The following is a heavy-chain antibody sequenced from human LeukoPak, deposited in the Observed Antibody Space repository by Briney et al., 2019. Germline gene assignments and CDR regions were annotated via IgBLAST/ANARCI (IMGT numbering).Heavy chain of an antibody. CDR3: ARAGVESYFDY. J-gene: IGHJ4*02. V-gene: IGHV3-21*01. Sequence: GGSLRLSCAVSGFTFSSYGMNWVRQAPGKGLEWVSSISSSSSYIYYADSVKGRFTISRDNAKNSLYLQMNSLRAEDTAVYYCARAGVESYFDYWGQGTLVTVSS. CDR2: ISSSSSYI. CDR1: GFTFSSYG. D-gene: IGHD7-27*01.